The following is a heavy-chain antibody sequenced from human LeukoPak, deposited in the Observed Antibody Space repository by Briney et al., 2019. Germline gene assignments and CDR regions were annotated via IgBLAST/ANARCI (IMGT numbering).Heavy chain of an antibody. V-gene: IGHV1-18*01. D-gene: IGHD3-10*01. CDR3: ARDGSGSYYKGSQDY. J-gene: IGHJ4*02. CDR1: GYTFTSYG. Sequence: ASVKVSCKASGYTFTSYGTSWVRQAPGQGLEWMGWISAYNGNTNYAQKLQGRVTMTTDTSTSTAYMELRSLRSDDTAVYYCARDGSGSYYKGSQDYWGQGTLVTVSS. CDR2: ISAYNGNT.